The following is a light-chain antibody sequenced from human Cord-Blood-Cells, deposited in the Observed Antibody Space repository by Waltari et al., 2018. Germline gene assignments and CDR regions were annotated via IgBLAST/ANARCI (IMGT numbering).Light chain of an antibody. CDR3: MQALQTPT. V-gene: IGKV2-28*01. J-gene: IGKJ1*01. CDR1: QSLLHSNGYKY. Sequence: DIVMTQSPLSLPVTPGEPASISCRSSQSLLHSNGYKYLDWYLQKPGQSPQLLIYLGSNRASGVPDRFSGSGSGTDFTLKSSRVEAEDVGVYYCMQALQTPTFGQGTKVEIK. CDR2: LGS.